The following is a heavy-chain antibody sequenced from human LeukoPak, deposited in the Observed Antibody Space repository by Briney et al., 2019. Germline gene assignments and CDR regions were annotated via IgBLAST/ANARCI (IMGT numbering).Heavy chain of an antibody. CDR3: ARAGAYRYGGGDAFDI. V-gene: IGHV1-46*01. Sequence: ASVKVSCKASGYTFTSYYLHWLRQAPGQGLEWMGVINPSGTTGYAQKFQGRVTVTRDTSTSTVYLELSSLRSEDTAVYYCARAGAYRYGGGDAFDIWGQGTMVTVSS. D-gene: IGHD5-18*01. CDR2: INPSGTT. CDR1: GYTFTSYY. J-gene: IGHJ3*02.